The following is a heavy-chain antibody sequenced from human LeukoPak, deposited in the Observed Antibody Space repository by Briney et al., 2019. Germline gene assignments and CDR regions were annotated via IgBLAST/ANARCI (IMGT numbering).Heavy chain of an antibody. J-gene: IGHJ4*02. Sequence: PGGSLRLSCAASGFTFSSYWMSWVRQAPGKGLEWVANIKQDGSEKYYVDSVKGRFTISRDNAKNSLYLQMNSLRAEDTAVYYCARATHYDFGSVYYPYYFDYGGQGTLVTVSS. CDR1: GFTFSSYW. CDR2: IKQDGSEK. D-gene: IGHD3-3*01. V-gene: IGHV3-7*01. CDR3: ARATHYDFGSVYYPYYFDY.